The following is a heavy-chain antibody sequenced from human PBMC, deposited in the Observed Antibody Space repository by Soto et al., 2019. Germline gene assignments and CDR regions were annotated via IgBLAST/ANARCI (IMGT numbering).Heavy chain of an antibody. CDR3: ARNGIVATASFKFDP. Sequence: PGGSLRLSCAASGFTFSDYFMAWIRQVPGKGLEWVANINPDGGEKYYLDSVKGRFTISRDNAKNSLHLHMNSLTAGDTALYYCARNGIVATASFKFDPWGQGTLVTVSS. CDR1: GFTFSDYF. CDR2: INPDGGEK. V-gene: IGHV3-7*01. D-gene: IGHD2-2*01. J-gene: IGHJ5*02.